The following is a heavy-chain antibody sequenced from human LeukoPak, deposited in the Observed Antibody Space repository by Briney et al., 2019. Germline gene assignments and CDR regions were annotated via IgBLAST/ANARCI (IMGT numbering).Heavy chain of an antibody. J-gene: IGHJ5*02. CDR3: ARQPGTTVPKSSGP. D-gene: IGHD4-17*01. CDR1: GFAFSSYA. CDR2: ISSSSSYI. V-gene: IGHV3-21*01. Sequence: GGSLRLSCAASGFAFSSYAMHWVRQAPGKGLEWVSSISSSSSYIYYVDSVKGRFTISRDNAKNSLYLQMNSLRAEDTAVYYCARQPGTTVPKSSGPWGQGTLVTVSS.